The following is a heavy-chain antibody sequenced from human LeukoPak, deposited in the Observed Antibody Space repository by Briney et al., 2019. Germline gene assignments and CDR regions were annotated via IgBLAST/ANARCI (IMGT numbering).Heavy chain of an antibody. Sequence: SVKVSCKASGGTFSSYAISWVRQAPGQGLEWMGGIIPIFGTANYAQKFQGRVTITTDESTSTAYMELSSLRSEDTAVYYCARQRGYSYGYDRGGAFDIWGQGTMVTVSS. D-gene: IGHD5-18*01. CDR2: IIPIFGTA. J-gene: IGHJ3*02. CDR3: ARQRGYSYGYDRGGAFDI. V-gene: IGHV1-69*05. CDR1: GGTFSSYA.